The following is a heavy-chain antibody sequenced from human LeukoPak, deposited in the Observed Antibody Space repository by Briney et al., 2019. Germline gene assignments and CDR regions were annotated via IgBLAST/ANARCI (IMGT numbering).Heavy chain of an antibody. V-gene: IGHV3-74*01. Sequence: PGGSLRLSCAASGFTFSPYWMHWVRQAPGKGLVWVSRINNDGSNTVYADSVKGRFTISRDNAKNTLYLQMNSLRAEDTAVYYCARLGIITAAGSNDYWGQGTLVTVSS. CDR2: INNDGSNT. D-gene: IGHD6-13*01. CDR3: ARLGIITAAGSNDY. J-gene: IGHJ4*02. CDR1: GFTFSPYW.